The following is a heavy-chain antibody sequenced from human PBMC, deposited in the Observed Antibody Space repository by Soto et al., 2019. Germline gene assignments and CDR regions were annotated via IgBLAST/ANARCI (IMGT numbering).Heavy chain of an antibody. CDR1: GGSISSYY. J-gene: IGHJ4*02. Sequence: PSETLPLTCTVSGGSISSYYWSWIRQPAGKGLEWIGRIYTSGSTNYNPTLKSRVTMSVDTSKNQFSLKLCSVPAADTAVYYCAGDYCSSTSCYTGAVDYLGPGTLVTVSS. CDR3: AGDYCSSTSCYTGAVDY. V-gene: IGHV4-4*07. D-gene: IGHD2-2*02. CDR2: IYTSGST.